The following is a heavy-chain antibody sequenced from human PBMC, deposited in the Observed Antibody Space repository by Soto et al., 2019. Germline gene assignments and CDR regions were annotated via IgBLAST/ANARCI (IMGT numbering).Heavy chain of an antibody. V-gene: IGHV3-7*01. D-gene: IGHD3-3*01. Sequence: PGGSLRLSCAASGFTFSSYWMSWVRQAPGKGLEWVANIKQDGSEKYYVDSVKGRFTISRDNAKNSLYLQMNSLRAEDTAVYYCAKESDFWTMIDAFDIWGQGTMVTVSS. CDR3: AKESDFWTMIDAFDI. CDR1: GFTFSSYW. CDR2: IKQDGSEK. J-gene: IGHJ3*02.